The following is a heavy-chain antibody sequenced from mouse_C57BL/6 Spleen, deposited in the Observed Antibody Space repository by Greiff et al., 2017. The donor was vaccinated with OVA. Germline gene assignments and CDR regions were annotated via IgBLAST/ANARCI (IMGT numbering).Heavy chain of an antibody. D-gene: IGHD1-2*01. CDR2: IDPNSGGT. CDR3: ARWITTAYDY. CDR1: GYTFTSYW. V-gene: IGHV1-72*01. Sequence: QVQLQQPGAELVKPGASVKLSCKASGYTFTSYWMHWVKQRPGRGFGWIGRIDPNSGGTKYNEKFKSKATLTVDKPSSTAYMQLSSLTSEDSAVYYCARWITTAYDYWGQGTTLTVSS. J-gene: IGHJ2*01.